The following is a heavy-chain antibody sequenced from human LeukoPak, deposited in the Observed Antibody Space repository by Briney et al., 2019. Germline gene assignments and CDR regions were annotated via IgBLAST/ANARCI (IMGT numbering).Heavy chain of an antibody. Sequence: LRLSCAASGFTFDDYAMHWVRQAPGKGLEWVSGISWNSGSIGYADSVKGRFTISRDNAKNSLYLQMNSLRAEDMALYYCARSNTFIAVAGLDYWGQGTLVTVSS. J-gene: IGHJ4*02. V-gene: IGHV3-9*03. CDR2: ISWNSGSI. CDR3: ARSNTFIAVAGLDY. CDR1: GFTFDDYA. D-gene: IGHD6-19*01.